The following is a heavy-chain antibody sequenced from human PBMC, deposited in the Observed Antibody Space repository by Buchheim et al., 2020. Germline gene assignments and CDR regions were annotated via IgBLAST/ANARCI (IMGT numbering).Heavy chain of an antibody. CDR2: ISYDGSNK. CDR3: SNDEGYVWGSTQPIDS. V-gene: IGHV3-30*18. D-gene: IGHD3-16*01. J-gene: IGHJ4*02. CDR1: GFSFSNFG. Sequence: QVQLVESGGGVVQPGRSLRLSCAASGFSFSNFGMHWVRQAPGKGLEWVAVISYDGSNKYYADSVKGRFTISRDNSKNTLYLQMSRLSAEDTAVYSVSNDEGYVWGSTQPIDSWGQGTL.